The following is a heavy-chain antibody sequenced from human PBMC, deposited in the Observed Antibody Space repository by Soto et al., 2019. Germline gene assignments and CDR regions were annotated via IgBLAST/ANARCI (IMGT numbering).Heavy chain of an antibody. CDR2: FSGRGGGT. CDR1: GFTFSSYA. J-gene: IGHJ3*02. Sequence: EVQLLESGGGLVQPGGSLRLSCAASGFTFSSYAMSWVRQAPGEGLEWVSTFSGRGGGTYYAESVRGRFTISRDNSKNTMYLQMNSLRAEDTAVYYCAKETSPSTPRRLWSASSDYYPRCAFDIWGQGTMVTVSS. V-gene: IGHV3-23*01. CDR3: AKETSPSTPRRLWSASSDYYPRCAFDI. D-gene: IGHD3-22*01.